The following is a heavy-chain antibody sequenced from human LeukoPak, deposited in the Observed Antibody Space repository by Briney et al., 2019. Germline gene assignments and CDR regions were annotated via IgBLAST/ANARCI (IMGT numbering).Heavy chain of an antibody. D-gene: IGHD5-18*01. CDR1: GYTFTSYG. J-gene: IGHJ4*02. Sequence: ASVKVSCKASGYTFTSYGISWVRQAPGQGLEWMGWIIAYNGNTNYAQKLQGRVTMTTDTSTSTAYMELRSLRSDDTAVYYCARVGIQLWLGPTFDYWGQGTLVTVSS. CDR3: ARVGIQLWLGPTFDY. CDR2: IIAYNGNT. V-gene: IGHV1-18*04.